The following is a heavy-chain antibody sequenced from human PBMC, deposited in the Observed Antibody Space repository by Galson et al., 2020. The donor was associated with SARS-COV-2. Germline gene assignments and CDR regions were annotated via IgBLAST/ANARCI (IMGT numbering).Heavy chain of an antibody. J-gene: IGHJ4*02. CDR3: AALQTTVTTLGS. D-gene: IGHD4-17*01. Sequence: SVKVSCKASGFTFTRSAVQWVRQARGQRLEWIGWIVVHSADTKYAQKFQERVTITRDMSTSTVYMEVSSLRSDDTAVYYCAALQTTVTTLGSGGQGTLDTVAS. CDR1: GFTFTRSA. V-gene: IGHV1-58*01. CDR2: IVVHSADT.